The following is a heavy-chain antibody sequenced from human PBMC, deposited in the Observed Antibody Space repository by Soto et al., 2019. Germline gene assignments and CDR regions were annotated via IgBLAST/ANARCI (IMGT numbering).Heavy chain of an antibody. J-gene: IGHJ6*02. V-gene: IGHV3-23*01. CDR1: GFTFSSYS. CDR3: AKSVGWKQKIYYYGMEV. D-gene: IGHD6-19*01. CDR2: ISGSGGST. Sequence: PXGSLRLSCAASGFTFSSYSLIWVRQAPGKGLEWVSAISGSGGSTYYADSVKGRFTISRDNSKNTLYLQMNSLRAEDTAVYYCAKSVGWKQKIYYYGMEVWGQGTTVTVSS.